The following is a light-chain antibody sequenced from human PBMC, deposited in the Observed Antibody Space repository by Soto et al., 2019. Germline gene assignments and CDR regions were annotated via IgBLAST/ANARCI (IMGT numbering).Light chain of an antibody. Sequence: QLVLTQSPAASASLGASVKLTCTLSIGHSSYAIAWHQQQPEKGPRYLMKLNSDGSHSKGDGIPDRFSGSSSGAERYLIISSLQSEDEADYYCQTWGTGIHVFGTGTKLTVL. J-gene: IGLJ1*01. CDR2: LNSDGSH. CDR1: IGHSSYA. CDR3: QTWGTGIHV. V-gene: IGLV4-69*01.